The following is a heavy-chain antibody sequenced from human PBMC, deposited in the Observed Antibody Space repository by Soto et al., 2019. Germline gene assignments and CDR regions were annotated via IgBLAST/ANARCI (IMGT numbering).Heavy chain of an antibody. Sequence: QVQLVESGGGVVQPGRSLRLSCAASGFTFSNYGMHWVRQAPGKGLEWLAVILNDGGDQNYGDSVKGRFTISRDNSKNTLYLQINSLRVEDTAVYYCARDDDRLDNGLDMWGQGTMVTVSS. V-gene: IGHV3-30*19. CDR2: ILNDGGDQ. CDR3: ARDDDRLDNGLDM. D-gene: IGHD2-8*01. J-gene: IGHJ3*02. CDR1: GFTFSNYG.